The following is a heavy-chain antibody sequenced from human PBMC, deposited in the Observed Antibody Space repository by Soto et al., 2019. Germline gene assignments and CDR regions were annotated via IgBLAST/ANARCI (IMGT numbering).Heavy chain of an antibody. D-gene: IGHD2-15*01. V-gene: IGHV3-53*01. Sequence: EVQLVESGGGLIQPGGSLRLSCAASEFSVSCNYISWVRQAPGKGLEWVSFIHTDDTTYYADSVKGRFTISRDNSENTVYLQMNSLRAEDTAIYYCARDGGSGSGCGGHNYFGLDVWGQGTTVTVSS. CDR1: EFSVSCNY. CDR2: IHTDDTT. J-gene: IGHJ6*02. CDR3: ARDGGSGSGCGGHNYFGLDV.